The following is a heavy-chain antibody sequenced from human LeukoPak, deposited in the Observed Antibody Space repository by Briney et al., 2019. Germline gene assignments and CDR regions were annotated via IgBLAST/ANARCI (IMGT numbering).Heavy chain of an antibody. CDR1: GFTFSSFE. Sequence: PGGSLRLSCAASGFTFSSFEMNWVRQAPGKGLEWVSYIGSSASTIYYADSVKGRFTISRDNAKNSLYLQMNSLRAEDTAVYYCARSPTYYYDSSGYHGPIDCWGRGNLLTVSS. CDR3: ARSPTYYYDSSGYHGPIDC. CDR2: IGSSASTI. V-gene: IGHV3-48*03. J-gene: IGHJ4*02. D-gene: IGHD3-22*01.